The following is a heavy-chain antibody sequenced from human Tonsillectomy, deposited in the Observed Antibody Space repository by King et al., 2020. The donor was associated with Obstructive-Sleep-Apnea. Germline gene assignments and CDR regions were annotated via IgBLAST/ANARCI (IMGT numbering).Heavy chain of an antibody. CDR1: GFTVSSNY. Sequence: VQLVESGGGLVQPGGSLRLSCAASGFTVSSNYMSWVRQAPGKGLEWVSVIYSGGSTYYADSVKGRFTISSHNSKNTLYLQMNSLGAEDTAVYYCARDYGDYSGMDVWGQGTTVTVSS. CDR2: IYSGGST. J-gene: IGHJ6*02. V-gene: IGHV3-53*04. D-gene: IGHD4-17*01. CDR3: ARDYGDYSGMDV.